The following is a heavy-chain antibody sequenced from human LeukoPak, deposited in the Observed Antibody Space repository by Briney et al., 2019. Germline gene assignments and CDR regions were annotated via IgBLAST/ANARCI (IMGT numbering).Heavy chain of an antibody. J-gene: IGHJ5*02. V-gene: IGHV4-4*07. D-gene: IGHD6-6*01. CDR3: ARDRTYSSSVNWFDP. CDR2: IYTSGST. CDR1: GGPISSYY. Sequence: SETLSLTCTVSGGPISSYYWSWTRQPAGEGLEWIGRIYTSGSTNYNPSLKSRVTMSVDTSKNQFSLKLSSVTAADTAVYYCARDRTYSSSVNWFDPWGQGTLVTVSS.